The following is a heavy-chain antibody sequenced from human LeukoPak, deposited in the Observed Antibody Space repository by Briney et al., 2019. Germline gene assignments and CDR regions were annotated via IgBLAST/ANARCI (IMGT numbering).Heavy chain of an antibody. Sequence: GGSLRLSCAASGFTFRSYWMSWVRQAPGKGLEWVANTKQDGSEKYYVDSVEGRFTISRDNARNSLYLQMNSLRVENTAVYYCARGAYYYNSGDAFDVWGQGTMVPVSS. J-gene: IGHJ3*01. CDR2: TKQDGSEK. D-gene: IGHD3-10*01. CDR3: ARGAYYYNSGDAFDV. CDR1: GFTFRSYW. V-gene: IGHV3-7*01.